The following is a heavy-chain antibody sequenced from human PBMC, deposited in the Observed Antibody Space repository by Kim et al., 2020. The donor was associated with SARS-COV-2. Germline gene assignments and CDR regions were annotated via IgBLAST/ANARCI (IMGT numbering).Heavy chain of an antibody. CDR3: AGAMVRGVIITGGMDV. Sequence: DSVRGRFTTSGDNSKNTRDLQMNSLRAEDTAVYYCAGAMVRGVIITGGMDVWGQGTTVTVSS. J-gene: IGHJ6*02. V-gene: IGHV3-53*01. D-gene: IGHD3-10*01.